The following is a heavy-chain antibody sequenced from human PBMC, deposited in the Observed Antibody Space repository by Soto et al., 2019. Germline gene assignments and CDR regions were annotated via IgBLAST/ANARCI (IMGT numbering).Heavy chain of an antibody. CDR2: FSLSGTT. D-gene: IGHD3-9*01. Sequence: KTSETLSLTCTVSGASITGSFFWSWIRQPAGKGLEWIGRFSLSGTTNYNPSLKSRVSISVDTSKNQFSLKLTSVTAADTAVYYCARSLQFFDWYHDYWGQGTLVTVSS. J-gene: IGHJ4*02. CDR3: ARSLQFFDWYHDY. V-gene: IGHV4-4*07. CDR1: GASITGSFF.